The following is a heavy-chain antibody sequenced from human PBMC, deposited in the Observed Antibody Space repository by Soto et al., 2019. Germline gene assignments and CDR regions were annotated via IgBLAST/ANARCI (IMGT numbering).Heavy chain of an antibody. Sequence: QVHLQLWGAGLLKPSETLSLTCAVYGGSFSGYYWSWIRQPPGKGLEWIGEINHSGSTNYNPSLNGRATMSVDTSKNQFSLRLSAVTAADTAVYYCARGPYSSGPYHYWGQGTLVTVSS. D-gene: IGHD6-19*01. V-gene: IGHV4-34*01. J-gene: IGHJ4*02. CDR2: INHSGST. CDR3: ARGPYSSGPYHY. CDR1: GGSFSGYY.